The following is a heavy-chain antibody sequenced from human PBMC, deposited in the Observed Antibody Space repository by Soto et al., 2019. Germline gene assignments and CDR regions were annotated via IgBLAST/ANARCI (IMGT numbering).Heavy chain of an antibody. J-gene: IGHJ5*02. CDR1: GFTFSSYG. CDR3: AMGAQGANWFDP. Sequence: GGSLRLSCAASGFTFSSYGMHWVRQAPGKGLEWVAVISYDGSNKYYADSVKGRFTISRDNSKNTLYLQMNSLRAEDTAVYYCAMGAQGANWFDPWGQGISVTVSS. V-gene: IGHV3-30*03. D-gene: IGHD3-16*01. CDR2: ISYDGSNK.